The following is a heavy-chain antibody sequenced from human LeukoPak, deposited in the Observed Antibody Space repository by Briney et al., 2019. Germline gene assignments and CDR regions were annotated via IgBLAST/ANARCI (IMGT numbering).Heavy chain of an antibody. CDR1: GFTFDDYA. D-gene: IGHD5-24*01. CDR2: ISWNSGSV. Sequence: GGSLRLSCAASGFTFDDYAMHWVRQAPGKGLDWVSGISWNSGSVGYADSVKGRFTISRDNAKNSLYPQMNSLRAEDTALYYCAKVGRDGYNWDYFDYWGQGTLVTVSS. J-gene: IGHJ4*02. CDR3: AKVGRDGYNWDYFDY. V-gene: IGHV3-9*01.